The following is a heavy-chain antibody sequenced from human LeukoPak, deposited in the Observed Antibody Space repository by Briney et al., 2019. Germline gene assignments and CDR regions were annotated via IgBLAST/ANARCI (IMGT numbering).Heavy chain of an antibody. CDR3: VRVHYYDSSGYYGNYFDY. D-gene: IGHD3-22*01. CDR2: INPNSGGT. V-gene: IGHV1-2*02. J-gene: IGHJ4*02. CDR1: GYTFTGYY. Sequence: ASVKVSCKASGYTFTGYYMHWVRQAPGQGLEWMGWINPNSGGTKYAQKFQGRVTMTRDTSISTAYMELSRLRSDDTAVYYCVRVHYYDSSGYYGNYFDYWGQGTLVTVSS.